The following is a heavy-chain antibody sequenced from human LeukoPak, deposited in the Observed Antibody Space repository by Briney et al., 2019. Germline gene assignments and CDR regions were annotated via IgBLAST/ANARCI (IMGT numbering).Heavy chain of an antibody. CDR1: GLTFSNAW. CDR3: TTGFRLKRFDY. V-gene: IGHV3-15*01. Sequence: GGSLRLSCATSGLTFSNAWMSWVRQAPGKGLEWIGRIKSKTDGETTDYAAPVRGRFTISRDDSKNTLYLQMNRLNTGDTAVYYCTTGFRLKRFDYWGQGTLVTVSS. CDR2: IKSKTDGETT. J-gene: IGHJ4*02. D-gene: IGHD3-3*01.